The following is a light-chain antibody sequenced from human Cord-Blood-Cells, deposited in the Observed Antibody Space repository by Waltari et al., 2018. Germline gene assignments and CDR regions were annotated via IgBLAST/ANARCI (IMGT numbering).Light chain of an antibody. CDR1: SSNIGSNY. CDR3: EAWDDSLSGWV. J-gene: IGLJ3*02. Sequence: QSVLTQPPSASGTPGQRVTISCSGSSSNIGSNYVYWYQQLPGTDPKLLIYRNNQRPSGVPDRFSGSKSGTSASLAISGLRSEDEADYYCEAWDDSLSGWVFGGGTKLTVL. V-gene: IGLV1-47*01. CDR2: RNN.